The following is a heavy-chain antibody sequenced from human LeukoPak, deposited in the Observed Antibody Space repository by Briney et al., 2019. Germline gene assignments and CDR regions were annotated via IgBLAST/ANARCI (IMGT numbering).Heavy chain of an antibody. CDR2: IYYSGST. D-gene: IGHD6-6*01. Sequence: PSETLSLTCTVSGGSISSYYWSWIRQPPGKGLEWIGYIYYSGSTNYNPSLKSRVTISVDTSKNQFSLKLSSVTAADTAVYYCARSSIAAHYYYYGMDVWGQGTTVTVSS. CDR1: GGSISSYY. CDR3: ARSSIAAHYYYYGMDV. V-gene: IGHV4-59*01. J-gene: IGHJ6*02.